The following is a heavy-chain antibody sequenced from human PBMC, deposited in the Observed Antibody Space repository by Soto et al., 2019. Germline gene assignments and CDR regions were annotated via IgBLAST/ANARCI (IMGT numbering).Heavy chain of an antibody. Sequence: QVQLQESGPGLVKPSQTLSLTCTVSGGSISSGGYYWSWIRQHPGKGLEWIGYIYYSGSTYYNPSLRNRVTISVATSKNQFSLKLSSVTAADTAVYYCARGGIAAAAPPDYWGQGTLVTVSS. D-gene: IGHD6-13*01. CDR1: GGSISSGGYY. CDR2: IYYSGST. J-gene: IGHJ4*02. V-gene: IGHV4-31*03. CDR3: ARGGIAAAAPPDY.